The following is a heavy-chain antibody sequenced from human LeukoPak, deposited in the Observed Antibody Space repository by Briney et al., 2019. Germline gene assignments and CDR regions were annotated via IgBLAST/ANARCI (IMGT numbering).Heavy chain of an antibody. CDR2: VDYSGSP. CDR1: SGSISSYY. J-gene: IGHJ4*02. D-gene: IGHD6-13*01. Sequence: SETLSLTCTVSSGSISSYYWSWIRPPPGKGLEWIGFVDYSGSPYYNLSLKSRVTISVDTSKNQFSLRLRSVTAADTAVYYCARHGVSWTFDYWGQGTLVTVSS. V-gene: IGHV4-59*08. CDR3: ARHGVSWTFDY.